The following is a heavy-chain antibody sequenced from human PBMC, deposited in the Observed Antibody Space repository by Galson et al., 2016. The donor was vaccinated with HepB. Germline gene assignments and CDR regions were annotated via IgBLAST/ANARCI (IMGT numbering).Heavy chain of an antibody. J-gene: IGHJ4*02. CDR1: GFTFRSYA. V-gene: IGHV3-23*01. CDR3: ARDAFNWNGNPEDY. CDR2: ISAGGAYT. D-gene: IGHD1-1*01. Sequence: SLRLSCAASGFTFRSYAMSWVRQAPGKGLEWVSAISAGGAYTYYADSVKGRFTISRDNYKNTLYLQMNNLRAEDTAVYYCARDAFNWNGNPEDYWGQGTLVTVSS.